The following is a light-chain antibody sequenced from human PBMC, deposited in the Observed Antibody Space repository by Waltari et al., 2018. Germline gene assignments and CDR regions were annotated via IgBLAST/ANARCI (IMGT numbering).Light chain of an antibody. J-gene: IGKJ1*01. CDR1: QSVGSTY. CDR2: GSS. V-gene: IGKV3-20*01. Sequence: EMVLTKSPGTLSLSPGESATLSCRASQSVGSTYFAWYQKRPGQAATLLIYGSSSRATVMPESVGGSCWRADFILSISRVEPDYFALYCCQYLGRTWAFGQGTKVEIK. CDR3: QYLGRTWA.